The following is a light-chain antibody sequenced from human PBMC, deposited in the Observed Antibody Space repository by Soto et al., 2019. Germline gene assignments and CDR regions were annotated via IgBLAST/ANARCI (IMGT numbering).Light chain of an antibody. J-gene: IGKJ1*01. CDR2: EAS. CDR3: QQYSSLWT. CDR1: QMIYTW. Sequence: DIQMTQSPSTLSASVGDRVTITCRASQMIYTWLAWYQQKPGKAPKLLIYEASSLDVGVPSRFSGSGSGTEFTLTISSLQPDDFAVYYCQQYSSLWTFGQGTKVDIK. V-gene: IGKV1-5*03.